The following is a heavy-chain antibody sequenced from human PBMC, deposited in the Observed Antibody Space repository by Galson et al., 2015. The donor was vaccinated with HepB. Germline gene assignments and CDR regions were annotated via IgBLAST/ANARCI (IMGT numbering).Heavy chain of an antibody. J-gene: IGHJ4*02. CDR1: GYTFTGYY. CDR3: YGGQGDY. V-gene: IGHV1-2*06. Sequence: SVKVSCKASGYTFTGYYMHWVRQAPGQGLEWMGRINPNSGGTKYAQKFQGRVTMTRDTSISTAYMELSRLTSDDTAVYYCYGGQGDYWGQGTQVTVSS. D-gene: IGHD4-23*01. CDR2: INPNSGGT.